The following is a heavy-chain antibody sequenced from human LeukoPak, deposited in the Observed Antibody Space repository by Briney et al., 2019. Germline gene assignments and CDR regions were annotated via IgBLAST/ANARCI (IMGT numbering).Heavy chain of an antibody. CDR1: GYTFTSYD. V-gene: IGHV1-8*01. CDR3: ARLDVLAAAAIEYYYYGMDV. J-gene: IGHJ6*02. D-gene: IGHD3-16*01. CDR2: MNPNSGNT. Sequence: ASVKVSCKASGYTFTSYDINWVRQATGQGLEWMGWMNPNSGNTGYAQKFQGRVTMTRNTSISTAYMELGSLRSEDTAVYYCARLDVLAAAAIEYYYYGMDVWGQGTTVTVSS.